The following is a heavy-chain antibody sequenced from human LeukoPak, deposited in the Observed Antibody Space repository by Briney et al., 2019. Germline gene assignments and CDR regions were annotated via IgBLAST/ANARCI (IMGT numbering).Heavy chain of an antibody. CDR1: GFTSSSYA. Sequence: AGGSLRLSCAASGFTSSSYAMSWVRQAPGKGLEWVSAISGSGGSTYYADSVKGRFTISRDNSKNTLYLQMNSLRAEDTAVYYCAKDQSPYYYGSGSYYPPDYWGQGTLVTVSS. J-gene: IGHJ4*02. CDR2: ISGSGGST. V-gene: IGHV3-23*01. CDR3: AKDQSPYYYGSGSYYPPDY. D-gene: IGHD3-10*01.